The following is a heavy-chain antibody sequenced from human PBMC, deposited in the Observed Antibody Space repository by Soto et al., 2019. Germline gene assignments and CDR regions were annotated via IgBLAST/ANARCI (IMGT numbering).Heavy chain of an antibody. D-gene: IGHD3-10*01. CDR1: GGSISTYY. J-gene: IGHJ5*02. CDR2: IYYSGST. V-gene: IGHV4-59*08. Sequence: PSETLSLTCTVSGGSISTYYWSCIRQPPGKGLEWIGYIYYSGSTNYNPSLKSRVTISVDTSKNQFSLKLSSVTAADTAVYYCARQGRLLWFGESYWFDPWGQGTLVTVSS. CDR3: ARQGRLLWFGESYWFDP.